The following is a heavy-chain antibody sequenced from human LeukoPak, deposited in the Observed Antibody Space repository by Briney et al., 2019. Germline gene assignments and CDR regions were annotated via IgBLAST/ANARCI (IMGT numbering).Heavy chain of an antibody. D-gene: IGHD1-26*01. V-gene: IGHV3-15*05. CDR3: ARSGRGGAFDI. CDR1: GFIFSNAW. J-gene: IGHJ3*02. CDR2: IKSKTDGWTT. Sequence: GGSLRLSCAASGFIFSNAWMSWVRQAPGKGLEWIGRIKSKTDGWTTDYAAPVKGRFTISGDNAKNTLYLQMNSLRAEDTAVYYCARSGRGGAFDIWGQGTMVTVSS.